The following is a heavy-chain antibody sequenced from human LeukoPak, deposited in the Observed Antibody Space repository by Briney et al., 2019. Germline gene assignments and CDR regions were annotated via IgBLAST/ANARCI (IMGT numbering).Heavy chain of an antibody. CDR2: IRSKANSYAT. V-gene: IGHV3-73*01. J-gene: IGHJ5*02. CDR3: TRHVEAYYDILTGYYAQNWFDP. Sequence: QTGGSLRLSCAASGFTFSGSAMHWVRQASGKGLEWVGRIRSKANSYATAYAASVKGRFTISRDDSKNTAYLQMNSLKTEDTAVYYCTRHVEAYYDILTGYYAQNWFDPWGQGTLVTVSS. D-gene: IGHD3-9*01. CDR1: GFTFSGSA.